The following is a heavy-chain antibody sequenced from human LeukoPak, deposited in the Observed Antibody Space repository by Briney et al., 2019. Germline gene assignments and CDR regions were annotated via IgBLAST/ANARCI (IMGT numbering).Heavy chain of an antibody. CDR2: ISSSSSYI. J-gene: IGHJ4*02. V-gene: IGHV3-21*01. Sequence: GGSLRLSCAASGFTFSSYSMNWVRQAPGKGLEWVSSISSSSSYIYYADSVKGRFTISRDKAKNSLYLQMNSLRAEDTAVYYCARDGGTMTVDYWGQGTLVTVSS. CDR1: GFTFSSYS. D-gene: IGHD3-22*01. CDR3: ARDGGTMTVDY.